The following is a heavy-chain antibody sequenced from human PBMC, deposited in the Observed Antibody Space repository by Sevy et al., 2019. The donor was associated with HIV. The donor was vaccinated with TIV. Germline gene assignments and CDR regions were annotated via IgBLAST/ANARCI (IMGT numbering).Heavy chain of an antibody. J-gene: IGHJ6*02. CDR2: INAGNGNT. CDR1: GYTFTSYA. V-gene: IGHV1-3*01. D-gene: IGHD3-10*01. CDR3: ARAKDYYGSGSYYTPYGMDV. Sequence: SVKVSCKASGYTFTSYAMHWVHQAPGQRLEWMGWINAGNGNTKYSQKFQGRVTITRDTSASTAYMELSSLRSEDTAVYYCARAKDYYGSGSYYTPYGMDVWGQGTTVTVSS.